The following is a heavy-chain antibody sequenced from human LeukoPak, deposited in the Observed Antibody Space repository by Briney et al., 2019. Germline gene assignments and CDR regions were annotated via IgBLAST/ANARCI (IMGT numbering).Heavy chain of an antibody. CDR3: AKSVVVITFRFDD. CDR2: INSDATST. J-gene: IGHJ4*02. D-gene: IGHD2-15*01. CDR1: GFMLSSTW. V-gene: IGHV3-74*01. Sequence: GGSLRLSCAASGFMLSSTWMHWVRQAPGKGLVWVSRINSDATSTSYADSVRGRFTISRDDAKNMVYLQMNSLRADDTAIYYCAKSVVVITFRFDDWGQGALVTVSS.